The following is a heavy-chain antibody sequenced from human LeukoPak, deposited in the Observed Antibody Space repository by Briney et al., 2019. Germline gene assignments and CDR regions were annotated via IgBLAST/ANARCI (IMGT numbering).Heavy chain of an antibody. CDR1: GFPLSSYW. CDR3: AREYSSGWTSDY. CDR2: INSDGNYT. V-gene: IGHV3-74*01. D-gene: IGHD6-19*01. J-gene: IGHJ4*02. Sequence: GGSLRLSCTVSGFPLSSYWMNWVRQAPGKGLVWVSGINSDGNYTSYADSVKGRFTISRDNAKNTLSLQMNSLRAEDTAVYYCAREYSSGWTSDYWGQGTLVTVSS.